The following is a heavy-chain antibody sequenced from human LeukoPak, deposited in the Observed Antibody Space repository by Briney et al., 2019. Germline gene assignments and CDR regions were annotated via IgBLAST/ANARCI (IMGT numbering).Heavy chain of an antibody. J-gene: IGHJ3*02. D-gene: IGHD2-2*01. Sequence: GGSLRLSCAASGFTFSSYGMHWVRQAPGKGLEWVAVISYDGSNKYYADSVKGRFTISRDNSKNTLYLQMNSLRTEDTAVYFCAAEEYQISHAFDIWGQGTMVTVSS. V-gene: IGHV3-30*03. CDR2: ISYDGSNK. CDR3: AAEEYQISHAFDI. CDR1: GFTFSSYG.